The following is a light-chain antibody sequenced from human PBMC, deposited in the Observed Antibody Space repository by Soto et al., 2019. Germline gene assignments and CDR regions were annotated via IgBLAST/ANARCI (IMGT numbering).Light chain of an antibody. CDR3: QQYGDSSRT. CDR2: GAS. CDR1: KSFSRSY. V-gene: IGKV3-20*01. Sequence: EIVLTQSPDTLSLSPGERATLSCRASKSFSRSYLAWYQHKPGQAPRLLIYGASSRATGIPDRFSGSGSGTDFTLTISRLEPEDFAVYYCQQYGDSSRTFDQGTKVEIK. J-gene: IGKJ1*01.